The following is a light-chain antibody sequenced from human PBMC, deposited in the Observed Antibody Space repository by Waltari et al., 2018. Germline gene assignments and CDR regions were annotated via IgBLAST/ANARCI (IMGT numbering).Light chain of an antibody. CDR2: GAS. V-gene: IGKV3-15*01. Sequence: EIVMTQSPATLSVSPGERAIPSCRASQSVSSKLAWYQQKPGQAPRLLIYGASTRAAGIPARFSGSVSYTEFTLTINTLQSEDFAVYYCQHYDVWRTFGQGTKVEIK. CDR3: QHYDVWRT. J-gene: IGKJ1*01. CDR1: QSVSSK.